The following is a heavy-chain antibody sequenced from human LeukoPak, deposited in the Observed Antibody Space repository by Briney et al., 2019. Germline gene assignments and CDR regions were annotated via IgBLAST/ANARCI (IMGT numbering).Heavy chain of an antibody. Sequence: PSGTLSLTCAVSGGSISSSNWWSWVRQPPGKGLVWIGEIYHSGSTNYNPSLKSRVTISVDKSKNQFSLKLSSVTAADTAGYYCARAGVTMISDAFDIWGQGTMVTVSS. D-gene: IGHD2-8*01. V-gene: IGHV4-4*02. CDR3: ARAGVTMISDAFDI. J-gene: IGHJ3*02. CDR2: IYHSGST. CDR1: GGSISSSNW.